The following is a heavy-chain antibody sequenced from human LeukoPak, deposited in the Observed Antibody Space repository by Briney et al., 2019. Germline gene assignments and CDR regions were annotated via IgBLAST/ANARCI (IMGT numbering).Heavy chain of an antibody. CDR3: ARSPLYYYQSSGHYYFDY. D-gene: IGHD3-22*01. J-gene: IGHJ4*02. Sequence: SETLSLTCTVSGRTINSYYWSWIRQPPGKGLEWIGNIYYSGSTNYNPSLKSRVTISLDMSKNQFSLKLSSVTAADTAVYYCARSPLYYYQSSGHYYFDYWGQGTLVTVSS. V-gene: IGHV4-59*01. CDR1: GRTINSYY. CDR2: IYYSGST.